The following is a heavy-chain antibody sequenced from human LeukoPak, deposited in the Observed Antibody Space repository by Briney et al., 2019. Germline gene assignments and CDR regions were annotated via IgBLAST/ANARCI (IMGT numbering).Heavy chain of an antibody. V-gene: IGHV3-33*01. Sequence: GGSLRLSCAAYGFTFSSYGMHWVRQAPGKGLEWVAVIWYDGSNKYYADSVKGRFTISRDNSKNTLYLQMNSLRAEDTAVYYCARDYYDSSGYFDYWGQGTLVTVSS. CDR3: ARDYYDSSGYFDY. CDR2: IWYDGSNK. J-gene: IGHJ4*02. D-gene: IGHD3-22*01. CDR1: GFTFSSYG.